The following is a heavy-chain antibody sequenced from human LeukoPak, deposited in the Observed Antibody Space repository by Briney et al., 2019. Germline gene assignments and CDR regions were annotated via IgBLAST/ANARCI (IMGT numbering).Heavy chain of an antibody. CDR3: ARAVWCSSTSCYEGGAFDY. CDR2: ISFDGSTK. V-gene: IGHV3-30*03. Sequence: GGSLRLSCAASGFTFSTYGMHWVRQAPGKGLEWVAVISFDGSTKYYADSVKGRFTISRDNSKNTLYLQMNSLRAEDTAVYYCARAVWCSSTSCYEGGAFDYWGQGTLVTVSS. D-gene: IGHD2-2*01. J-gene: IGHJ4*02. CDR1: GFTFSTYG.